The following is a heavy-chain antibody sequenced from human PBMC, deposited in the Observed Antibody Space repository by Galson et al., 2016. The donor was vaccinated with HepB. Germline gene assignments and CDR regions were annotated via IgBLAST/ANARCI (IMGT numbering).Heavy chain of an antibody. J-gene: IGHJ4*02. V-gene: IGHV3-30*18. Sequence: SLRLSCAASGFTFSRFGMHWVRQAPGKGLEWVALILHDGRDEYYVDSVRGRFTISRDNSRNTLSMQMNSLRAEDTAVYYCAKDPDYADHVPLGYFDSWGQGTLVTVSS. D-gene: IGHD4-17*01. CDR3: AKDPDYADHVPLGYFDS. CDR2: ILHDGRDE. CDR1: GFTFSRFG.